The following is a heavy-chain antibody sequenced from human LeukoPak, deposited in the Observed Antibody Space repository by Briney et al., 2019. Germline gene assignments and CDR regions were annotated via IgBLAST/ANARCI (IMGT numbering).Heavy chain of an antibody. CDR1: GYSFTSYW. J-gene: IGHJ3*02. CDR3: ARVVGATIDDAFDI. Sequence: GESLQISCQGSGYSFTSYWIGWVRPMPGKGLEWMGIIYPGDSDTRYSPSFQGQVTISADKSISTAYLQWSSLKASDTAMYYCARVVGATIDDAFDIWGQGTMVTVSS. CDR2: IYPGDSDT. V-gene: IGHV5-51*01. D-gene: IGHD1-26*01.